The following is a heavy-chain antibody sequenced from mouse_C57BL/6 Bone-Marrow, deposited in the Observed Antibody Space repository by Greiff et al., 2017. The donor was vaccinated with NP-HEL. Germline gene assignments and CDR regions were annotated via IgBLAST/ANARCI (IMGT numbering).Heavy chain of an antibody. Sequence: DVQLQESGPVLVKPGASVKMSCKASGYTFTDYYMNWVKQSHGKSLEWIGVINPYNGGTSYNQKFKGKATLTVDKSSSTAYMELNSLTSEDSAVYYCARWGYGSSYTSGYWGQGTSVTVSS. CDR2: INPYNGGT. CDR1: GYTFTDYY. V-gene: IGHV1-19*01. D-gene: IGHD1-1*01. J-gene: IGHJ4*01. CDR3: ARWGYGSSYTSGY.